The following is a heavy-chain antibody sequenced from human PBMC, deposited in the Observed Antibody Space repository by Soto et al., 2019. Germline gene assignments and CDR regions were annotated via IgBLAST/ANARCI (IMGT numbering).Heavy chain of an antibody. CDR3: AIEPVI. V-gene: IGHV4-31*03. CDR1: GGSISSGGYY. D-gene: IGHD3-10*01. Sequence: QVQLQESGPGLVKPSQTLSLTCTVSGGSISSGGYYWSWIRQHPGKGLEWIGYIYNSGSTYYNPSLNSRVTITVDTPKTQFSLKLSSGTAADTAAYYCAIEPVIWGQGTLVTVSS. CDR2: IYNSGST. J-gene: IGHJ4*02.